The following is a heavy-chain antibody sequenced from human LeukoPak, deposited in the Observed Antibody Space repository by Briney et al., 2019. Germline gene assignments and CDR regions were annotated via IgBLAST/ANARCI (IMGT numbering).Heavy chain of an antibody. D-gene: IGHD3-22*01. CDR1: GFTFSSYA. CDR3: AKTGDSSGFYYGVDY. CDR2: ISGSGGST. Sequence: GGSLRLSCVASGFTFSSYAMTWVRQAPGKGLEWVSAISGSGGSTYYADSVKGRFTISRDNSKNTLYVQMNSLRAEDTAVYYCAKTGDSSGFYYGVDYWGRGTLVTVSS. V-gene: IGHV3-23*01. J-gene: IGHJ4*02.